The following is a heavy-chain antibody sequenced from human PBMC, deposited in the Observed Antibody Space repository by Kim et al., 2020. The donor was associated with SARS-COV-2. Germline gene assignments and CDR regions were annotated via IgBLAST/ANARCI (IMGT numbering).Heavy chain of an antibody. V-gene: IGHV3-74*03. J-gene: IGHJ4*02. D-gene: IGHD3-10*01. CDR2: VSSEGTAT. CDR1: GFTFSSYW. CDR3: VGYGSGTYFNG. Sequence: GGSLRLSCAASGFTFSSYWMHWVRQAPGKGLVWVSRVSSEGTATTYADSVKGRITISRDNAKNTLYLQMNSLTAEDTAVYFCVGYGSGTYFNGWGQGTLVTVSS.